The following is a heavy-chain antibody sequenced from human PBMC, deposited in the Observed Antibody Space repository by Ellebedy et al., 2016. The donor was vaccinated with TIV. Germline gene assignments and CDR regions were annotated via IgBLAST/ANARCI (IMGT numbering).Heavy chain of an antibody. CDR1: GGTFSSYA. CDR2: IIPIFGTV. V-gene: IGHV1-69*13. D-gene: IGHD6-19*01. CDR3: ARDNTVGGTNWFDP. J-gene: IGHJ5*02. Sequence: AASVKVSCKASGGTFSSYAITWVRQAPGQGLEWMGGIIPIFGTVNYAQKFQGRIPITADESTSTAYMELTSLRSDDTAVYYCARDNTVGGTNWFDPWGQGTLVTVSS.